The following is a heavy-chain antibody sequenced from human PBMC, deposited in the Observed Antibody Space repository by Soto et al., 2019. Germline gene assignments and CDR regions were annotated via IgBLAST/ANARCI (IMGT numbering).Heavy chain of an antibody. CDR1: GGTFSSYA. Sequence: ASVKVSCKASGGTFSSYAISWVRQAPGQGLEWMGGIIPIFGTANYAQKFQGRVTITADESTSTAYMELSSLRSEDTAVHYCARSLARYCTNGVCPGAWFDPWGQGTLVTVSS. V-gene: IGHV1-69*13. J-gene: IGHJ5*02. D-gene: IGHD2-8*01. CDR3: ARSLARYCTNGVCPGAWFDP. CDR2: IIPIFGTA.